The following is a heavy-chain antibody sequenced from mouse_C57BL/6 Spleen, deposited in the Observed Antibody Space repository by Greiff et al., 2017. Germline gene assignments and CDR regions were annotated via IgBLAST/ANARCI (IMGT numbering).Heavy chain of an antibody. CDR3: ARSPLWYGGAMDY. V-gene: IGHV1-53*01. D-gene: IGHD2-1*01. CDR1: GYTFTSYW. J-gene: IGHJ4*01. CDR2: INPSNGGT. Sequence: VQLQQPGTELVKPGASVKLSCKASGYTFTSYWMHWVKQRPGQGLEWIGNINPSNGGTNYNEKFKSKATLTVDKSSSTAYMQLSSLPSEDSAVYYCARSPLWYGGAMDYWGQGTSVTVSS.